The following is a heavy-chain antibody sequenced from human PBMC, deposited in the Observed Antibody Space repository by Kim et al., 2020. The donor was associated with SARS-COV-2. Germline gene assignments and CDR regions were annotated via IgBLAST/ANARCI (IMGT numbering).Heavy chain of an antibody. D-gene: IGHD3-3*01. CDR2: INPNSGGT. CDR3: ARDRGITIFGVVISLLSGMDV. V-gene: IGHV1-2*02. CDR1: GYTFTGYY. Sequence: ASVKVSCKASGYTFTGYYMHWVRQAPGQGLEWMGWINPNSGGTNYAQKFQGRVTMTRDTSISTAYMELSRLRSDDTAVYYCARDRGITIFGVVISLLSGMDVWGQGTTVTVSS. J-gene: IGHJ6*02.